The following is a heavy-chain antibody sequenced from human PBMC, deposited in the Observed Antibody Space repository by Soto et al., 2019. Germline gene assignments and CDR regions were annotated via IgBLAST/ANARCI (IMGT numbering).Heavy chain of an antibody. CDR2: INGRSDII. J-gene: IGHJ5*02. V-gene: IGHV3-48*02. D-gene: IGHD3-22*01. Sequence: GGSLRLSCAASGFIFSDYSMNWVRQAPGKGLEWISFINGRSDIIYYADSVKGRFTISRENAKNSLSLQMNSLSDEDTAVYYCVRDLDDSNVSWGQGTLVTVSS. CDR1: GFIFSDYS. CDR3: VRDLDDSNVS.